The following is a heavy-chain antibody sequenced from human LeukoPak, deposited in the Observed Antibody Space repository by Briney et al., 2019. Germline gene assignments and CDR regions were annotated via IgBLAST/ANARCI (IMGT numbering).Heavy chain of an antibody. CDR2: INSDGTT. CDR3: ARDGSLPDY. Sequence: QPGGSLRLSCAASGFSFSSYAMSWVRQAPGKGLVWVSRINSDGTTSYADSVKGRFTISRDNAKNTLYLQMNSLRAEDTAVYYCARDGSLPDYWGQGTLVTVSS. V-gene: IGHV3-74*01. J-gene: IGHJ4*02. CDR1: GFSFSSYA.